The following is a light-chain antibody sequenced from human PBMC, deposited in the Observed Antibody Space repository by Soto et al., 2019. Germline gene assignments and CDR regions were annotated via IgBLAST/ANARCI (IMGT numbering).Light chain of an antibody. Sequence: HCVLTQPASVSGSPGQFIAISFTGTSSDVGSYDYVSLYQRHPGKVPQLLIYDVSNRPSGVSNRFSGSKSGNTASLTISGLQAEDEAEYYCYSYTTSNTCVFGTGTKVPLL. V-gene: IGLV2-14*03. CDR3: YSYTTSNTCV. CDR2: DVS. J-gene: IGLJ1*01. CDR1: SSDVGSYDY.